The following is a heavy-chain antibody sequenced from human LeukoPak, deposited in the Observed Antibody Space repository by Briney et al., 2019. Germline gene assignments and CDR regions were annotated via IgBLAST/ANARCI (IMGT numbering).Heavy chain of an antibody. V-gene: IGHV3-48*03. D-gene: IGHD2-2*01. J-gene: IGHJ3*02. CDR2: ISSSGSTI. CDR3: ARDRTRVPAAIPPDAFDI. Sequence: GGSLRLSCAASGFTFSSYEMNWVRQTPGKRLEWVSYISSSGSTIYYADSLKGRFTNSRDNAKNSLYLQMNTLRAEDTAVYYCARDRTRVPAAIPPDAFDIWGQGTMVTVSS. CDR1: GFTFSSYE.